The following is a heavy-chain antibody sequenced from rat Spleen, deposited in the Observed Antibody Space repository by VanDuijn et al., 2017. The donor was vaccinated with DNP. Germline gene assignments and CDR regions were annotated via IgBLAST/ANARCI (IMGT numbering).Heavy chain of an antibody. CDR2: INYDGTRT. CDR1: GFTFSNYY. Sequence: EVKLVESGGGLVQPGRSLKLSCAASGFTFSNYYMAWVRQAPKKGLEWVATINYDGTRTYYRDSVKGRFTISRDNARSILYLQMDSLGSEDTATYYCTRRDSSLLLHGFFDYWGQGVMVTVSS. D-gene: IGHD1-1*01. V-gene: IGHV5-7*01. CDR3: TRRDSSLLLHGFFDY. J-gene: IGHJ2*01.